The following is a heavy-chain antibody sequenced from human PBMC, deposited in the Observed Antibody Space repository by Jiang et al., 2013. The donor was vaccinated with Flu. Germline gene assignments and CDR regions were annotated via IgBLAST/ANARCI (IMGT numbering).Heavy chain of an antibody. CDR3: ARTPAGGTGXYPFDI. J-gene: IGHJ3*02. Sequence: GPGLVKPSETLSLNCNVSSGSISSSDYYWAWIRQPPGKGLEWIATVYYSGTTYYNPSLKSRVTISVDTPRNQFSLKMTSVTAADTAVYYCARTPAGGTGXYPFDIWGQGTLVTVSS. CDR2: VYYSGTT. CDR1: SGSISSSDYY. V-gene: IGHV4-39*01. D-gene: IGHD1-26*01.